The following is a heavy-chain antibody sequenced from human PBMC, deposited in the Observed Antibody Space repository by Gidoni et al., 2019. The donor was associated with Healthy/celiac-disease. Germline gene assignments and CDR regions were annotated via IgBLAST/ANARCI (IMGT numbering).Heavy chain of an antibody. CDR1: GGSISSYY. J-gene: IGHJ6*02. CDR2: IYYSGST. CDR3: ARGAVVTAITYYYYYGMDV. D-gene: IGHD2-21*02. Sequence: QVQLQESGPGLVQPSETLSLTCTVSGGSISSYYWSWIRQPPGKGLEWIGYIYYSGSTNYNPSLKSRVTISVDTSKNQFSLKLSSVTAADTAVYYCARGAVVTAITYYYYYGMDVWGQGTTVTVSS. V-gene: IGHV4-59*01.